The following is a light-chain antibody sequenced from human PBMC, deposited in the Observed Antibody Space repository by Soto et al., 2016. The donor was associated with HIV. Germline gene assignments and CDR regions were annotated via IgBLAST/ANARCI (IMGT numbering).Light chain of an antibody. CDR1: QSLLHSNGYNY. CDR2: LNS. CDR3: MQALQTPLT. Sequence: EIVMTQSPLSLPVTPGEPASISCKSSQSLLHSNGYNYLDWYLQKPGQSPQLLIYLNSNRASGVPDRFSGSGSGTDFTLKISRVEADDVGVYYCMQALQTPLTFGPRDTTG. V-gene: IGKV2-28*01. J-gene: IGKJ5*01.